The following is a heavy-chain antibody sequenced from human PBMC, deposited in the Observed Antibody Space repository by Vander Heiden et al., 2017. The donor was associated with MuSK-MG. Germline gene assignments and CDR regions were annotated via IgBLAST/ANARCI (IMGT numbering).Heavy chain of an antibody. Sequence: QVQLQESGPGLAKPSETLSLTCTVSGASISGSDYYWSWIRQPPGGKGLEWIGSIYYAGSTYYNPSLKSRLTISVDTSNNHFSLKLKSVTAADTAVYYCARRGIVGTTWYFDMWGRGTLFTV. V-gene: IGHV4-39*02. J-gene: IGHJ2*01. CDR3: ARRGIVGTTWYFDM. CDR2: IYYAGST. D-gene: IGHD1-26*01. CDR1: GASISGSDYY.